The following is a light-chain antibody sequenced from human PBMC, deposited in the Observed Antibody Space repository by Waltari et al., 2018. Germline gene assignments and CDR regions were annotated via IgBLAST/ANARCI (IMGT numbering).Light chain of an antibody. CDR1: QSISNW. J-gene: IGKJ1*01. CDR3: QQYNSYPWT. CDR2: KAS. Sequence: DIQMTQSPSTLSASVGARVTITCRASQSISNWLAWYQQKAGKAPKILIYKASSLESDVPSRFSGSGSGTEFTLTISSLQPDDFATYYCQQYNSYPWTFGQGTKVEIK. V-gene: IGKV1-5*03.